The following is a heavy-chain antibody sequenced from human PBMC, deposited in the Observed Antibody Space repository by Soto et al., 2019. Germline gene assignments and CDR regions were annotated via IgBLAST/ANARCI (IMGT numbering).Heavy chain of an antibody. J-gene: IGHJ4*02. D-gene: IGHD6-13*01. Sequence: PGGSLRLSCAASGFTFSSYGMHWVRQAPGKGLEWVAVISYDGSNKYYADSVKGRFTISRDNSKNTLYLQMNSLRAEDTAVYYCAKGYSSSWSTPPYFDYWGQGTLVTVS. CDR3: AKGYSSSWSTPPYFDY. V-gene: IGHV3-30*18. CDR1: GFTFSSYG. CDR2: ISYDGSNK.